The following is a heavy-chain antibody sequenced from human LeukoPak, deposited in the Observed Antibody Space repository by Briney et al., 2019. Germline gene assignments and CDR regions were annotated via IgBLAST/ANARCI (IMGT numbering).Heavy chain of an antibody. V-gene: IGHV3-9*01. Sequence: GGSLRLSCAASGFIFSSYAMHWVRQAPGKGLEWVSGISWKSGSIGYADSVKGRFTISRDNAKNSLYLQMNSLRAEDTALYYCAKGGSSSWYNWFDPWGQGTLVTVSS. CDR3: AKGGSSSWYNWFDP. J-gene: IGHJ5*02. CDR1: GFIFSSYA. CDR2: ISWKSGSI. D-gene: IGHD6-13*01.